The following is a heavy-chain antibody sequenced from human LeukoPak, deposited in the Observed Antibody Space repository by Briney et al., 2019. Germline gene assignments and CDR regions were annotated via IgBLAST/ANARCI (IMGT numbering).Heavy chain of an antibody. CDR1: GFTFSSYW. J-gene: IGHJ3*02. Sequence: GGSLRLSCAASGFTFSSYWMTWVRQAPGKGLEWVANIKQDGSEKYYVESVKGRFTISRDNAKNSLSLQMNSLRADDTAVYYCARDQFAGIWGQGTMVTVSS. CDR2: IKQDGSEK. CDR3: ARDQFAGI. V-gene: IGHV3-7*04. D-gene: IGHD5-24*01.